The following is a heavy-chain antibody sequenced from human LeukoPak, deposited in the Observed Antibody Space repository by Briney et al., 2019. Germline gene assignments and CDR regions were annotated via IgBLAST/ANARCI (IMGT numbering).Heavy chain of an antibody. Sequence: GASVKVSCKVSGYTLTELSMHWVRQAPGKGLEWMGGFDPEDGETIYAQKFQGRVTMTEDTSTDTAYMELSSLRSEDTAVYYCATLRLGAERFLEWLHPHFGGYYYGMDVWGQGTTVTVSS. J-gene: IGHJ6*02. CDR2: FDPEDGET. CDR1: GYTLTELS. D-gene: IGHD3-3*01. V-gene: IGHV1-24*01. CDR3: ATLRLGAERFLEWLHPHFGGYYYGMDV.